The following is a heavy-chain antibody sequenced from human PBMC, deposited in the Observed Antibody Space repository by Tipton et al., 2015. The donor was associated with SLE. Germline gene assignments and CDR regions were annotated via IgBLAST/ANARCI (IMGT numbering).Heavy chain of an antibody. CDR3: ARDGSAFDY. Sequence: SLILSFSASGFTFSSYGMHWVRQAPGKGLEWVAVIWYDGSNKYYADSVKGRFTISRDNSRDTLYLQMNSLRAEDTAVYYCARDGSAFDYWGQGTLVAVSS. CDR1: GFTFSSYG. V-gene: IGHV3-33*01. CDR2: IWYDGSNK. D-gene: IGHD1-26*01. J-gene: IGHJ4*02.